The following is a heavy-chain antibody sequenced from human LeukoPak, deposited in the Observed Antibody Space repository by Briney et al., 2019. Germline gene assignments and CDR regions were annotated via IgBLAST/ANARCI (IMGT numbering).Heavy chain of an antibody. D-gene: IGHD6-13*01. CDR1: GGTFSSYA. CDR2: IIPIFGTA. J-gene: IGHJ5*02. Sequence: ASVKVSCKASGGTFSSYAISWVRQAPGQGLEWMGGIIPIFGTANYAQKFQGRVTITADESTSTAYMELSSLRSEDTAVYYCARDNAAAAGTVWFDPGGQGTLVSVS. CDR3: ARDNAAAAGTVWFDP. V-gene: IGHV1-69*13.